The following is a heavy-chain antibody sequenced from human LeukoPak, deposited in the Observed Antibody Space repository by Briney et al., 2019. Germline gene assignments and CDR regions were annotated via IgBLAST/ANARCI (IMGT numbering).Heavy chain of an antibody. J-gene: IGHJ4*02. CDR2: TYHSGST. Sequence: SGTLSLTCAVSGGSISSSNWWSWVRQPPGKGLEWIGETYHSGSTNYNPSLKSRVTISVDKSKNQFSLKLSSVTAADTAVYYCARVLGGYSGYENFDYWGQGTLVTVSS. CDR1: GGSISSSNW. D-gene: IGHD5-12*01. V-gene: IGHV4-4*02. CDR3: ARVLGGYSGYENFDY.